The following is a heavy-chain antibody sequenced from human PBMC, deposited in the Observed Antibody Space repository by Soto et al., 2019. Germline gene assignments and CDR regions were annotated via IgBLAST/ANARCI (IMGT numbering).Heavy chain of an antibody. Sequence: GGSLRLSCAASGFSFGNYGMHGVRQAPGRGLEWVAIIWYDGSFQYYAAAVKGRFTISRDNSKNTPYLEMNSLRAEDTAVYYCANLWGDGYNLGQDYNGMDVWGQGTTVTVS. CDR1: GFSFGNYG. D-gene: IGHD5-12*01. CDR2: IWYDGSFQ. J-gene: IGHJ6*02. CDR3: ANLWGDGYNLGQDYNGMDV. V-gene: IGHV3-33*06.